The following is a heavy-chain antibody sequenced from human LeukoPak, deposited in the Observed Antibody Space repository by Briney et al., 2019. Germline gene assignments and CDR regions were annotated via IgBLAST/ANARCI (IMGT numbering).Heavy chain of an antibody. D-gene: IGHD1-14*01. CDR1: GFSFINYA. V-gene: IGHV3-23*01. J-gene: IGHJ4*02. CDR2: IGGSGTRT. CDR3: ARYADGIFY. Sequence: GGSLRLSCAASGFSFINYAMSWVRQAPGKGLEWVSAIGGSGTRTYNADSVKGRFTISRDNAKNTLYLQMNSLRAEDTAVYYCARYADGIFYWGQGTLVTVSS.